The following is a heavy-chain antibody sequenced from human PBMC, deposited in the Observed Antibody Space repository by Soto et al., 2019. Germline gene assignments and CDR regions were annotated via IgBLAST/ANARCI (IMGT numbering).Heavy chain of an antibody. CDR3: ARARPRITIFGVVTSHQGRFDP. Sequence: SETLSLTCTVSGGSISSSSYYWGWIRQPPGKGLEWIGSIYYSGSTYYNPSLKSRVTISVDTSKNQFSLKLSSVTAADTAVYYCARARPRITIFGVVTSHQGRFDPWGQGTLVTVPS. J-gene: IGHJ5*02. CDR1: GGSISSSSYY. D-gene: IGHD3-3*01. V-gene: IGHV4-39*07. CDR2: IYYSGST.